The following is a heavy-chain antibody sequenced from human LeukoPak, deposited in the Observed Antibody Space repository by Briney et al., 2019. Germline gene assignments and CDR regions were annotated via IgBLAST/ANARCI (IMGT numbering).Heavy chain of an antibody. D-gene: IGHD2-15*01. V-gene: IGHV4-30-4*01. CDR3: AREVASTGTWDY. CDR1: GGSIRSGDYY. J-gene: IGHJ4*02. CDR2: IYFSGST. Sequence: SQTLSLTCTVSGGSIRSGDYYWSWIRQPPGKGLEWIGCIYFSGSTYYNPSLKSRVTISVDTSKNHFSLKLSSVTAADTAVYYCAREVASTGTWDYWGQGTLVTVSS.